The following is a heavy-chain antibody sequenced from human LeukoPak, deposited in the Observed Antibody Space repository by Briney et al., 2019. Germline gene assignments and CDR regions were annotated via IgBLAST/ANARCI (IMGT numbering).Heavy chain of an antibody. J-gene: IGHJ4*02. Sequence: GGSLRLSCAASGFTFSSYGMHWVRQAPGKGLEWVAVISYDGSNKYYADSVKGRFTISRDNSKNSLYLQMNSLRAEDTAVYYCARVARGYYDSSGYYTDGFLDYWGQGTPVTVSS. CDR2: ISYDGSNK. CDR3: ARVARGYYDSSGYYTDGFLDY. CDR1: GFTFSSYG. V-gene: IGHV3-30*03. D-gene: IGHD3-22*01.